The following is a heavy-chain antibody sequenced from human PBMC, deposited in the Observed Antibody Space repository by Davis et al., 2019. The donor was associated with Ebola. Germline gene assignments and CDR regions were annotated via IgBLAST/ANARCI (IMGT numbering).Heavy chain of an antibody. CDR2: IYTSGST. Sequence: CAVYGGSFSGYYWSWIRQPAGKGLEWIGHIYTSGSTNYNPSLKSRVTISVDTSKNQFSLKLSSVTAADTAVYYCASDIYYWGQGTLVTVSS. J-gene: IGHJ4*02. CDR1: GGSFSGYY. V-gene: IGHV4-59*10. CDR3: ASDIYY.